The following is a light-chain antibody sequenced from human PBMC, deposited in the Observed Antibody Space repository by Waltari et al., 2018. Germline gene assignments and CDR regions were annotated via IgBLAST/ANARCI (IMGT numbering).Light chain of an antibody. CDR3: QERSNWPGGA. J-gene: IGKJ4*01. Sequence: IVLTPSPATLSLSPGERATLSCRASQSVRTYLAWYQHRPGQAPRLLIYDASNRATDVPARFSGSGSGTDFTLTISSLQPEDFAIYYCQERSNWPGGAFGGGTKVE. CDR1: QSVRTY. CDR2: DAS. V-gene: IGKV3-11*01.